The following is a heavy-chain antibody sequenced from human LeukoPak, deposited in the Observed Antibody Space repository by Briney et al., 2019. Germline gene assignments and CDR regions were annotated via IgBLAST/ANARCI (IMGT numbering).Heavy chain of an antibody. V-gene: IGHV3-23*01. CDR2: ISGSGGST. D-gene: IGHD6-19*01. Sequence: GGSLRLSCAAPGLTFSTYAMSWVRQPPGKGLEWISAISGSGGSTYYADSVKGRFTISRDNSKNTLYLQMNSLRAEDTAVYYCAKVLEGWLAFDCWGQGALVTVSS. CDR1: GLTFSTYA. CDR3: AKVLEGWLAFDC. J-gene: IGHJ4*02.